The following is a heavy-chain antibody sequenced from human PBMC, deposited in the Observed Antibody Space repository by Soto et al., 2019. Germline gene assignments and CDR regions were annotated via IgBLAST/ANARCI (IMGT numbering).Heavy chain of an antibody. CDR2: ISSNGGST. CDR3: VRNRDGRAY. J-gene: IGHJ4*02. V-gene: IGHV3-64*02. CDR1: GFSFSNYA. Sequence: GGSLRLSCAASGFSFSNYAMNWVRQAPGKGLEYVSAISSNGGSTYYADSVKGRFTVSRDNSKNTLYLQMGSLRAEDMAVYYCVRNRDGRAYSSQRTLDTVSS. D-gene: IGHD1-26*01.